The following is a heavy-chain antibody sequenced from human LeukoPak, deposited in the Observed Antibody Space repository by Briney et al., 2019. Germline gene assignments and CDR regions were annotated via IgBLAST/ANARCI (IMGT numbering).Heavy chain of an antibody. D-gene: IGHD4-17*01. Sequence: PGGSLRLSCAVSGFTFNDYHMSWIRQAPGKGLEWVSYISSGGSSISHADSVKGRFTISRDNAENSLYLQMNSLRAEDTAVYYCARDKKPTDYWGQGTLVTVSS. J-gene: IGHJ4*02. V-gene: IGHV3-11*04. CDR3: ARDKKPTDY. CDR1: GFTFNDYH. CDR2: ISSGGSSI.